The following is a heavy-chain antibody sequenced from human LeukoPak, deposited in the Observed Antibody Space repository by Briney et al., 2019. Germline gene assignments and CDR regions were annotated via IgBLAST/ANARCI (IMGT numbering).Heavy chain of an antibody. J-gene: IGHJ4*02. CDR2: IYHSGST. D-gene: IGHD2-15*01. CDR1: GCSISSYY. CDR3: ARVGDLYCSVGACFRRWFDY. Sequence: PSETLSLTCTVSGCSISSYYWTWIRQPPGKGLEWIGYIYHSGSTNYNPSLKSRVTISVDTSKNQLSLKLSSVTAADTAVYYCARVGDLYCSVGACFRRWFDYWGQGTLVTVSS. V-gene: IGHV4-59*01.